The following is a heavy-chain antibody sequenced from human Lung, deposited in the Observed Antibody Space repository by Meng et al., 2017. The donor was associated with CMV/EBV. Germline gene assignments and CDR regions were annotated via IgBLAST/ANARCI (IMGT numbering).Heavy chain of an antibody. D-gene: IGHD5-24*01. CDR3: ARDPNEDGGVTLDN. Sequence: GESLKISCVASGFSLSNYWMTWVRQAPGKALEWVANINQDGSQSYYVDSVRGRFTITRDSGGNSLYLQMNSLGGDDTAVYYCARDPNEDGGVTLDNWGQGILVTVSS. V-gene: IGHV3-7*01. J-gene: IGHJ4*02. CDR2: INQDGSQS. CDR1: GFSLSNYW.